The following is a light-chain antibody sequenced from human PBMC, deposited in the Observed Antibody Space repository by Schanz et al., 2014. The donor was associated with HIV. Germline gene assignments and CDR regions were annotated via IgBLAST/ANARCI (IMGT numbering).Light chain of an antibody. CDR1: QTIGRL. Sequence: IQMTQSPSTVSTSVGDRVTITCRASQTIGRLLAWYQQKPGRAPKLLIYQASILETGVPSRFSGSGSGTSFTLTITSLQPDDFATYYCQQCVTYPYTLAQGTKLDIK. CDR3: QQCVTYPYT. J-gene: IGKJ2*01. V-gene: IGKV1-5*03. CDR2: QAS.